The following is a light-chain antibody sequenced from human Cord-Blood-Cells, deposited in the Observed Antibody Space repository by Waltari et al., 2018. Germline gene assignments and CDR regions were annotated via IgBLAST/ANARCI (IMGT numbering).Light chain of an antibody. CDR2: DVS. CDR3: SSYTSSSTYV. Sequence: QSALTQPASVSGSPGQSITISCTGTSRDVGGYNYVSWYQQHPGKAPKLMIYDVSNRPSGGSNRFSGSKSGNTASLTISGLQAEDEADYYCSSYTSSSTYVFGTGTKVTVL. J-gene: IGLJ1*01. CDR1: SRDVGGYNY. V-gene: IGLV2-14*01.